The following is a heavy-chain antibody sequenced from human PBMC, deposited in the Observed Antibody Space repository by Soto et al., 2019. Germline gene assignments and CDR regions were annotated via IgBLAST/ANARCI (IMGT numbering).Heavy chain of an antibody. J-gene: IGHJ6*02. Sequence: QVQLVQSGAEVKKPGSSVKVSCKASGGTFSSYAISWVRQAPGQGLEWMGGIIPIFGKANYAQKFQGRVTITEDEAASTAYMELSSLRSEDTAVYYCAREVEGDGSGSWYYYGMDVWGQGTTVTGSS. CDR3: AREVEGDGSGSWYYYGMDV. D-gene: IGHD3-10*01. V-gene: IGHV1-69*01. CDR1: GGTFSSYA. CDR2: IIPIFGKA.